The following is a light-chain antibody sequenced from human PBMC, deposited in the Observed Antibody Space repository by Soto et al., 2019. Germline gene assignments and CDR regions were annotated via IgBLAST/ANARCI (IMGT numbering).Light chain of an antibody. J-gene: IGKJ5*01. CDR2: AAF. Sequence: DIQMTQTPASLSSSLVDRVTITCQASQDINSYLAWYQQKPGKAPKVLIYAAFNLQSGVPSRFSGSGSGTDFTLTISSLQPEDFATYYCQQSYGTPITFGQGTRLEIK. V-gene: IGKV1-39*01. CDR1: QDINSY. CDR3: QQSYGTPIT.